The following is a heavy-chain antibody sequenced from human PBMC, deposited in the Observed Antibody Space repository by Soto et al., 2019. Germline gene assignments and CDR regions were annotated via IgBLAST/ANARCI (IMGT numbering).Heavy chain of an antibody. Sequence: GGSLRLSCAASGFTFDDYAMHWVRQAPGKGLEWASGISWNSGSIGYADSVKGRFTISADKSITTTYLQWSSLEASDTAMYYCARHGVGFHYWGQGTLVTVSS. CDR2: ISWNSGSI. CDR3: ARHGVGFHY. V-gene: IGHV3-9*01. D-gene: IGHD3-3*01. CDR1: GFTFDDYA. J-gene: IGHJ4*02.